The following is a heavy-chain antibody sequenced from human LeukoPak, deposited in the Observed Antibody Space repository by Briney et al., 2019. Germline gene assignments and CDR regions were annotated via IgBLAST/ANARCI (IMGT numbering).Heavy chain of an antibody. V-gene: IGHV3-53*01. D-gene: IGHD2-2*01. CDR2: IYSGGST. CDR1: GFTVSSNY. CDR3: ARTSRVPAAKVGGFDY. Sequence: AGRSLRLSCAASGFTVSSNYMSWVRQAPGKGLEWVSVIYSGGSTYYADSVKGRFTISRDNSKNTLYLQMNSLRAEDTAVYYCARTSRVPAAKVGGFDYRGQGTLVTVSS. J-gene: IGHJ4*02.